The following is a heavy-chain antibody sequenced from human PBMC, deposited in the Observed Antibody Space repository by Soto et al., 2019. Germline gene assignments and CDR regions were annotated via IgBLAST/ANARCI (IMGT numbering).Heavy chain of an antibody. Sequence: SETLSLTCAVSGGSISSSNWWSWVRQPPGKGLEWIGEIYHSGSTNYNPSLKSRVTISVDKSKNQFSLKLSSVTAADTAVYYCARVITIFGVVTQPYYYYGMDVWGQGTTVTVSS. D-gene: IGHD3-3*01. CDR1: GGSISSSNW. V-gene: IGHV4-4*02. CDR3: ARVITIFGVVTQPYYYYGMDV. CDR2: IYHSGST. J-gene: IGHJ6*01.